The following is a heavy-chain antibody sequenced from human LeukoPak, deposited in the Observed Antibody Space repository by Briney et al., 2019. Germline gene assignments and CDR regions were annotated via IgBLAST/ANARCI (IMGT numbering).Heavy chain of an antibody. V-gene: IGHV4-38-2*02. J-gene: IGHJ6*03. CDR2: IYHSGST. Sequence: NTSETLSLTCTVSGYSISSGYYWGWIRQPPGKGLEWIGSIYHSGSTYYNPSLKSRVTISVDTSKNQFSLKLSSVTAADTAVYYCARGYSSGWYKDVWGKGTTVTVSS. CDR3: ARGYSSGWYKDV. D-gene: IGHD6-19*01. CDR1: GYSISSGYY.